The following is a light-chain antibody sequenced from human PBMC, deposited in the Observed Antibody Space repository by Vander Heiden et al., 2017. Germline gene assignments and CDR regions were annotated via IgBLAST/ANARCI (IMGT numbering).Light chain of an antibody. Sequence: EIVLTQSPGTLSLSPGERATLSCRASQSVSSTYLAWYQQKPGQAPRLLIHGASSRATGFPDRFSGSGSGTDFTLTISRLEPEDFAVYYCQQYGSSPYTFGQGTKLEIK. CDR3: QQYGSSPYT. V-gene: IGKV3-20*01. J-gene: IGKJ2*01. CDR2: GAS. CDR1: QSVSSTY.